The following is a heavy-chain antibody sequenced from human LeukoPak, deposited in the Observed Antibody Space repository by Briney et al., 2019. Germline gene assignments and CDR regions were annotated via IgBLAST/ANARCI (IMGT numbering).Heavy chain of an antibody. CDR1: GGSINNYY. CDR3: ARHIEGGAYNFDQ. CDR2: IYSSGSI. Sequence: SETLSLTCTVSGGSINNYYWSWIRQPAGKRLEWIGRIYSSGSIDYNSSLKSRVTMSVDTSRNQFSLKLSSVTAADTAVYYCARHIEGGAYNFDQWGQGTLVTVSS. D-gene: IGHD4-17*01. V-gene: IGHV4-4*07. J-gene: IGHJ4*02.